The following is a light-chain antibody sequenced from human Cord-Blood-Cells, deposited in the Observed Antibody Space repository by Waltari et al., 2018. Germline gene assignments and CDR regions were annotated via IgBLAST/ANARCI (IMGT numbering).Light chain of an antibody. CDR1: SSDVGSYNR. J-gene: IGLJ3*02. CDR2: EVS. Sequence: QSALTQPPSVSGSPGQSVTISCTGTSSDVGSYNRVSWYQQPPGTAPELMSYEVSDRPSGVPDLFSGSKSGNTASLTISGLQAEDEADYYCSSYTSSSTWVFGGGTKLTVL. CDR3: SSYTSSSTWV. V-gene: IGLV2-18*02.